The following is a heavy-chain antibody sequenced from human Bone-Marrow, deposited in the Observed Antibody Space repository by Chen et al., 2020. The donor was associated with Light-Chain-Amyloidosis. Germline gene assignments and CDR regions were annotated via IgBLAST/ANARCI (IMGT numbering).Heavy chain of an antibody. D-gene: IGHD3-9*01. CDR1: GFAFSSYA. J-gene: IGHJ3*02. V-gene: IGHV3-23*04. Sequence: EVQLVESGGGLLQRGGSLRLSCAASGFAFSSYAMSWVRQAPGTGLEWVSTIRGSGGSRYYGASLKGRLSISRDNSKDALFLQMNSLRAEDTAVYYCAKDISYDDILPGYPADAFDIWGQGTMVTVSS. CDR2: IRGSGGSR. CDR3: AKDISYDDILPGYPADAFDI.